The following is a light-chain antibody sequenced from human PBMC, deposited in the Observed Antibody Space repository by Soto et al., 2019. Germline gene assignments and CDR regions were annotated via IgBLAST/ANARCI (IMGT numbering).Light chain of an antibody. CDR3: CSHAGSGTFEGV. CDR1: TSDVGSYIV. J-gene: IGLJ3*02. V-gene: IGLV2-23*02. CDR2: EVS. Sequence: QSVLTQPASGSGSPGQSITISCTETTSDVGSYIVVSWYQQHPGKAPNLIIYEVSKRPSGVSNRFSGSKSGNTAALTISGLQAEDEADDYCCSHAGSGTFEGVFGGGTQLTVL.